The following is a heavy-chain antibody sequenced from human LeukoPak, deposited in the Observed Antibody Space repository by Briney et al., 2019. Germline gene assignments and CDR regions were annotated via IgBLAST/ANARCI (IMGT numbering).Heavy chain of an antibody. D-gene: IGHD5-12*01. CDR3: ARGRLPRYY. V-gene: IGHV4-34*01. CDR2: INHSGST. CDR1: GGSFSGYY. J-gene: IGHJ4*02. Sequence: SETLSLNCAVYGGSFSGYYWSWIRQPPGKGLEWIGEINHSGSTNYNPSLKSRVTTSVDTSKNQFSLKLSSVTAADTAVYYCARGRLPRYYWGQGTLVTVSS.